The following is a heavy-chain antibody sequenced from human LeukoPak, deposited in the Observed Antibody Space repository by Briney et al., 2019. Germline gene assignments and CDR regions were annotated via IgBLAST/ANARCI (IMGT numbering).Heavy chain of an antibody. CDR2: IYYSGST. CDR3: ARHYYGSS. CDR1: GGSISSSSYY. V-gene: IGHV4-39*01. Sequence: PSETLSLTCAVSGGSISSSSYYWGWIRQPPGKGLEWIGSIYYSGSTYYNPSLKSRVTISVDTSKNQFSLKLSSVTAADTAVYYCARHYYGSSWGQGTLVTVSS. J-gene: IGHJ4*02. D-gene: IGHD3-10*01.